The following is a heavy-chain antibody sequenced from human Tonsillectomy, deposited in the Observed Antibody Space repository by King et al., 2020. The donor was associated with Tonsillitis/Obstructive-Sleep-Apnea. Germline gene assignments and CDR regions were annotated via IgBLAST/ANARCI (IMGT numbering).Heavy chain of an antibody. V-gene: IGHV5-51*01. CDR2: IYPGDSAS. CDR1: GYNFTNYW. Sequence: QLVQSGAEMKKPGESLKISCKGSGYNFTNYWIAWVRQMPGKGLEWMGIIYPGDSASRYSPSFQGQVTISVDKSINTAYLQWSSLNASDTAMSYCTRRDRFLEWRGFDFWGQGTLVPVSS. D-gene: IGHD3-3*01. J-gene: IGHJ4*02. CDR3: TRRDRFLEWRGFDF.